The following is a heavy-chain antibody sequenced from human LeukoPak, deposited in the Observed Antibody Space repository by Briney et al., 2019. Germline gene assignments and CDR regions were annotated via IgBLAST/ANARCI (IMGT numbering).Heavy chain of an antibody. D-gene: IGHD6-13*01. Sequence: PSETLSLTCTVSGGSISSYYWSWIRQPPGKGLEWIGYIYYSGSTNYNPSLKSRVTISVDTSKNQFSLKLSSVTAADTAVYYCARGEGIAAAGTPWAFDYWGQGTLATVSS. CDR3: ARGEGIAAAGTPWAFDY. J-gene: IGHJ4*02. CDR1: GGSISSYY. V-gene: IGHV4-59*01. CDR2: IYYSGST.